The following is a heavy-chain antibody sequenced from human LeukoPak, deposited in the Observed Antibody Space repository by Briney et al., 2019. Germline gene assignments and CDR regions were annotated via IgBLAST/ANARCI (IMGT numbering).Heavy chain of an antibody. V-gene: IGHV4-30-2*01. J-gene: IGHJ2*01. CDR3: ARAFGWGSDSSGYYPSSYWYFDL. CDR2: IYHSGST. D-gene: IGHD3-22*01. CDR1: GGSISSGGYS. Sequence: SETLSLTCAVSGGSISSGGYSWSWIRQPPGKGLEWIGYIYHSGSTYYNPSLKSRVTISVDRSKNQFSLKLSSVTAADTAVYYCARAFGWGSDSSGYYPSSYWYFDLWGRGTLVTVSS.